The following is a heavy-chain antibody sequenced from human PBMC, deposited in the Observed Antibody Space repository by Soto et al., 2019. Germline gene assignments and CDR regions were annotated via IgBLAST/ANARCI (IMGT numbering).Heavy chain of an antibody. CDR1: AYIFNSYG. CDR2: ISAYNGNT. V-gene: IGHV1-18*01. J-gene: IGHJ6*03. Sequence: QVQLVQSGAEVKKPGASVKVSCKASAYIFNSYGISWVRQAPGQGLEWMGWISAYNGNTNYAQKCQDRVTRSTDPTTSTAYMELRRLRSDDTAVYYCARERGQEHSSSWWSGDYNYYYMDVWGKGTTVTVSS. D-gene: IGHD6-6*01. CDR3: ARERGQEHSSSWWSGDYNYYYMDV.